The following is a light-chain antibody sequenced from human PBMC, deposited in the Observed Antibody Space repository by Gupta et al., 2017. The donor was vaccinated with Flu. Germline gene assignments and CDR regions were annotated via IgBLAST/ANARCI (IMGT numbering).Light chain of an antibody. CDR3: QQYNEWT. CDR1: QSIGTW. V-gene: IGKV1-5*03. Sequence: DVQMTQSPSTLSASAGDRVTITCRASQSIGTWLAWYQQKPGRAPNLLIYQASILETGVPSRFSGSGSGTEFTLTISSLQPDDFATYYCQQYNEWTFGPGTKVEVK. CDR2: QAS. J-gene: IGKJ1*01.